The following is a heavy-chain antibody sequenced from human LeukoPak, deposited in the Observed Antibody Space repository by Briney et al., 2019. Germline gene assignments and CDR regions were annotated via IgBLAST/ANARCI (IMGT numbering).Heavy chain of an antibody. V-gene: IGHV3-20*04. Sequence: GGSLRLSCAASGFTFGDYGLSWVRQAQGKGGEWVCGINWNGADTVYAKSVKGGLAISRDKANNCMYMQMNRLRDEDTALYYCARRPNSIFRDRYHMDVWGKGTTVTVSS. D-gene: IGHD3-3*01. J-gene: IGHJ6*03. CDR2: INWNGADT. CDR3: ARRPNSIFRDRYHMDV. CDR1: GFTFGDYG.